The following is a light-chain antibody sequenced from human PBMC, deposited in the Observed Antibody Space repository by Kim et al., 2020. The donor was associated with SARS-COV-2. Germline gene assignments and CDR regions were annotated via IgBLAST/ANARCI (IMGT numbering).Light chain of an antibody. V-gene: IGKV1-9*01. CDR1: QGISSY. J-gene: IGKJ5*01. CDR2: AAS. Sequence: ASVGDTVTITCRASQGISSYLAWYQQKPGKAPTLLIYAASTLQSGGPSRFSGSGSGTEFSLTITSLLPEDFATYYCQQLNNYPVTFGQGTRLEIK. CDR3: QQLNNYPVT.